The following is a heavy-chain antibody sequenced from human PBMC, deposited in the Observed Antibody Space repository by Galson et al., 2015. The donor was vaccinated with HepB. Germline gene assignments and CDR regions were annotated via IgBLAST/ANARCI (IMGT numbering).Heavy chain of an antibody. D-gene: IGHD1-26*01. CDR3: ASLVGATIGHPFDY. V-gene: IGHV1-2*06. CDR1: GYTFTGYY. J-gene: IGHJ4*02. CDR2: INPNSGGT. Sequence: SVKVSCKASGYTFTGYYMHWVRQAPGQGLEWMGRINPNSGGTNYAQKFQGRVTMTRDTSISTAYMELSRLRSDDTAVYYCASLVGATIGHPFDYWGQGTLVTVSS.